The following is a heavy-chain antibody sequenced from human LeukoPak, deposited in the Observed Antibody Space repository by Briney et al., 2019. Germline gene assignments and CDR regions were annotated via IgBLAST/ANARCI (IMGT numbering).Heavy chain of an antibody. CDR1: GFTFSDFA. CDR2: MSASGSHT. V-gene: IGHV3-23*01. CDR3: ARAKRETSTRPWTSGMDV. J-gene: IGHJ6*02. D-gene: IGHD3/OR15-3a*01. Sequence: GGSLRLSCAASGFTFSDFAMSWVRQAPGKGLEWVSGMSASGSHTHSADFVKGRFTISRDNFKNTLYLQMNGLRVEDTAVYYCARAKRETSTRPWTSGMDVWGQGTRVTVSS.